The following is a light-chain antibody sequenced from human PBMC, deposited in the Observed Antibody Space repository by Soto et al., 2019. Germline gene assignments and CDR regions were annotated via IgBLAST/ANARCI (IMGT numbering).Light chain of an antibody. CDR1: QSVSSY. CDR3: QQRSNWLFT. Sequence: EIVLTQSPATLSLSPGERATLSCRASQSVSSYLAWYQRIPGQAPRLLIYDASNRATGIPARFSGSGSGTDFTLTISSLEPEDFAVYYCQQRSNWLFTFGPGTKVDIK. V-gene: IGKV3-11*01. CDR2: DAS. J-gene: IGKJ3*01.